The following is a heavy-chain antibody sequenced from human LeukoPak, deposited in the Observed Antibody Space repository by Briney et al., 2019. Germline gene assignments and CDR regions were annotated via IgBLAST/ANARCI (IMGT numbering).Heavy chain of an antibody. V-gene: IGHV4-59*11. Sequence: PSETLSLTSTVSGGSISSHYWSWFRQTPGERPEWIAFIYYSGTTNYNPSLKGRVTISIDSSKNQFSLKLSSVTAADTAIYYCARGTGFYDSSGHYYWGYFDSWGQGTLVPVSS. J-gene: IGHJ4*02. CDR2: IYYSGTT. D-gene: IGHD3-22*01. CDR1: GGSISSHY. CDR3: ARGTGFYDSSGHYYWGYFDS.